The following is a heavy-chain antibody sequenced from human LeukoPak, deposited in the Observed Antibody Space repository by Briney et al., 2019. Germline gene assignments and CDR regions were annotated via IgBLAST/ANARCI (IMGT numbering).Heavy chain of an antibody. CDR1: GYSFTSYW. Sequence: PGESLKISCKGSGYSFTSYWIGWVRQIPGKGLEGMGIIYPGDSDTRYSPSFQAQVTIPAHKSLSHAYLQWSSLKASDTALYYLGRLRGVVISYYFYYALDVWGKGTTVTVSS. J-gene: IGHJ6*04. D-gene: IGHD3-16*02. CDR2: IYPGDSDT. CDR3: GRLRGVVISYYFYYALDV. V-gene: IGHV5-51*01.